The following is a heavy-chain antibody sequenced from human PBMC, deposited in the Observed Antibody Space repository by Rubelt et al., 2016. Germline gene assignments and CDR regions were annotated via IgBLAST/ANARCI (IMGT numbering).Heavy chain of an antibody. Sequence: QVQLVQSGAEVKMPGASVKVSCKASGYTFGTYDINWVRQATGQGLEWMGWLRPLGGYLGYARKFQGRVTMTRNTSISTAYMELSGLRPEDTAVYYCARGIDAGVDYWGQGTVLTVSS. D-gene: IGHD2-15*01. CDR2: LRPLGGYL. CDR1: GYTFGTYD. CDR3: ARGIDAGVDY. J-gene: IGHJ4*02. V-gene: IGHV1-8*01.